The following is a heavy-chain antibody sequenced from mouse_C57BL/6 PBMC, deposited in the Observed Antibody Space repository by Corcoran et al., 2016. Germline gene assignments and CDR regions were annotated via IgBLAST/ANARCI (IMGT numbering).Heavy chain of an antibody. V-gene: IGHV9-3*01. D-gene: IGHD2-14*01. J-gene: IGHJ1*03. CDR1: GYTFTTYG. CDR2: INTYSGVP. Sequence: QIQLVQSGPELKKPGETVKISCKASGYTFTTYGMSWVKQAPGKGLKWMGWINTYSGVPTYADDFKGRFAFSLETSASTAYLQINNLKNEDTATYFCARGTTITGWYFDVWGTGTTVTVSS. CDR3: ARGTTITGWYFDV.